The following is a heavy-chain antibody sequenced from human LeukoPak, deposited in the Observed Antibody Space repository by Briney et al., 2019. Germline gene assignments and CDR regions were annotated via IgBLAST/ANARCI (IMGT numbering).Heavy chain of an antibody. Sequence: PGGSLRLSCAASGFTFDDYAMHWVRQAPGKGLEWVSGISWNSGSIGYADSVKGRFTISRDNAKNSLYLQMNSLRAEDTALYYCAKDNGYYYDSSGYSWIDYWGQGTLVTVSS. D-gene: IGHD3-22*01. CDR1: GFTFDDYA. CDR2: ISWNSGSI. J-gene: IGHJ4*02. CDR3: AKDNGYYYDSSGYSWIDY. V-gene: IGHV3-9*01.